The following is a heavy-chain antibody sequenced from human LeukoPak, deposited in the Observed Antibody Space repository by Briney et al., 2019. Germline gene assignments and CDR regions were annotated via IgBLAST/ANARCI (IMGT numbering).Heavy chain of an antibody. CDR2: IMRTADVT. V-gene: IGHV3-48*01. D-gene: IGHD3/OR15-3a*01. Sequence: GGSLRLSCAASGFTFTSYTMNWVRQAPGRGLEWISYIMRTADVTSYADSVEGRFTISRDDAKNSLYLQMNSLRAEDTAVYYCVRDWTYAFDLWGQGTMVTVSS. CDR3: VRDWTYAFDL. CDR1: GFTFTSYT. J-gene: IGHJ3*01.